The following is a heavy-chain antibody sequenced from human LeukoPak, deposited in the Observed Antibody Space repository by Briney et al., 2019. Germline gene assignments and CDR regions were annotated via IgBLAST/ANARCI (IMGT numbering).Heavy chain of an antibody. Sequence: TSETLSLTCTVSGYSISSGYFWGWIRQPPGKGLEWIGVYHVGTTDYNPSLKSRVTISVDRSKNQMSLKLSSVTAADTAVYYCASGDAFDIWGQGTMVTVSS. J-gene: IGHJ3*02. CDR2: VYHVGTT. CDR3: ASGDAFDI. CDR1: GYSISSGYF. V-gene: IGHV4-38-2*02.